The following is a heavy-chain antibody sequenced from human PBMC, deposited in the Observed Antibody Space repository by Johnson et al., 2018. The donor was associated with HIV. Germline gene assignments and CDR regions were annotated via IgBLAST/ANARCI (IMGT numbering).Heavy chain of an antibody. CDR2: ISYDGSNT. V-gene: IGHV3-30*03. Sequence: QVQLVESGGGVVQPGRSLRLSCAASGFTFSSYGMHWVRQAPGKGLEWVAVISYDGSNTYYADSVRGRFAISRDNSKNTLYLQLNSLRAEDTAVYYCARVTKYYFDSSVDAFDIWGQGTVVTVSS. D-gene: IGHD3-22*01. CDR3: ARVTKYYFDSSVDAFDI. J-gene: IGHJ3*02. CDR1: GFTFSSYG.